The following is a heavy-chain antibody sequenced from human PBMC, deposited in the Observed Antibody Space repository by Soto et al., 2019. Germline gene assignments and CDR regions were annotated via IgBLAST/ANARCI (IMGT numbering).Heavy chain of an antibody. CDR3: AAGWLRFLEWFPQPYYGMDV. Sequence: ASVKVFCKASGGTFSSYAISWVRQAPGQRLECMGLINFGNGNTNYAQMFQGWVTMTRDTSISTAHMELSSLRSEDTAVYYCAAGWLRFLEWFPQPYYGMDVWGQGTTVTAP. CDR1: GGTFSSYA. CDR2: INFGNGNT. J-gene: IGHJ6*02. V-gene: IGHV1-2*04. D-gene: IGHD3-3*01.